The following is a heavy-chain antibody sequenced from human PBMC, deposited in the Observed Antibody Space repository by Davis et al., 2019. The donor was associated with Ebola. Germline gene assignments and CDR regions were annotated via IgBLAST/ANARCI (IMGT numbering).Heavy chain of an antibody. CDR3: ARDAPPTWNYYYGMDV. Sequence: SQTLSPTCPVYGASSSGYYWSWIRQPPGKGLEWIGEINHSGSTNYNPSLKSRVTISVDTSKNQFSLKLSSVTAADTAVYCCARDAPPTWNYYYGMDVWGQGTTVTVSS. V-gene: IGHV4-34*01. CDR1: GASSSGYY. D-gene: IGHD1-1*01. CDR2: INHSGST. J-gene: IGHJ6*02.